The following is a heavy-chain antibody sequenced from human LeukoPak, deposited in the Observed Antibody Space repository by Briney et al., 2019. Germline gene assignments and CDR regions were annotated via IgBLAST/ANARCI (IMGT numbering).Heavy chain of an antibody. CDR1: GGSISSGGYY. D-gene: IGHD5-12*01. V-gene: IGHV4-31*03. J-gene: IGHJ4*02. CDR2: IYYSGST. CDR3: ARGAVRKEWLRSSHFDY. Sequence: TSQTLSLTCTVSGGSISSGGYYWSWIRQHPGKGLEWIGYIYYSGSTYYNPSLKSRVTISVDTSKNQFSLKLSSVTAADTAVYYCARGAVRKEWLRSSHFDYWGQGTLVTISS.